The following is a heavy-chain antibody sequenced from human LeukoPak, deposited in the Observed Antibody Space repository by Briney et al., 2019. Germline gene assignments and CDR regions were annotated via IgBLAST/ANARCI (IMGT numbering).Heavy chain of an antibody. D-gene: IGHD6-13*01. CDR1: GGSISTYY. CDR2: IHYSGSS. J-gene: IGHJ4*02. V-gene: IGHV4-59*01. CDR3: ARGAAATY. Sequence: SETLSLTCAVSGGSISTYYWSWIRQPPGKGLEWIGYIHYSGSSNYNPSLKSRVTISLDTSKNQFSLKLSSVTAADTAVYYCARGAAATYWGQGTLVTVSS.